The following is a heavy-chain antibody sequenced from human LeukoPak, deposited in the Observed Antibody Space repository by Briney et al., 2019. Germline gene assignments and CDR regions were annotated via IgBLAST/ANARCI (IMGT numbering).Heavy chain of an antibody. Sequence: GGSLRLSCAASGFTFSSYAMYWVRQAPGKGLERVAVISYDGSDKFYADSVKGRFTISRDSSKNTLHLQMNSLRPEDTAVYYCARARPSMWIDYWGRGTLVTVSS. D-gene: IGHD5-12*01. J-gene: IGHJ2*01. CDR2: ISYDGSDK. CDR3: ARARPSMWIDY. V-gene: IGHV3-30*04. CDR1: GFTFSSYA.